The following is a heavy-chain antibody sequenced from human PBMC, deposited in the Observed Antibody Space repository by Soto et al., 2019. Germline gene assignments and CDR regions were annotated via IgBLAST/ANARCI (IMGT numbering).Heavy chain of an antibody. Sequence: ASVKVSCKVSGYTLTELSMHWVRQAPGKGLEWMGGFDPEDGETIYAQKFQGRVTMTEDTSTDTAYMELSSLRSEDTAVYYCATWSSGWYRKTVPETDYWGQGTLVTVSS. D-gene: IGHD6-19*01. CDR3: ATWSSGWYRKTVPETDY. J-gene: IGHJ4*02. CDR2: FDPEDGET. CDR1: GYTLTELS. V-gene: IGHV1-24*01.